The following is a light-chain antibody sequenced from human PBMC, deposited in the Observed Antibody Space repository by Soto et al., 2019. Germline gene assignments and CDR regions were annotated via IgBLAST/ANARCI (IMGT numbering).Light chain of an antibody. J-gene: IGLJ1*01. Sequence: QSALTQSPSASESPGQSVTISCTGTSSDIGGYNSVSWYQQHPGKAPKVMIYDVSKRPSGVPDRFSGSKSGNTASLTVSALQAEDEADYYCSSYTDRNNLVFGTGTKVTVL. CDR1: SSDIGGYNS. CDR3: SSYTDRNNLV. V-gene: IGLV2-8*01. CDR2: DVS.